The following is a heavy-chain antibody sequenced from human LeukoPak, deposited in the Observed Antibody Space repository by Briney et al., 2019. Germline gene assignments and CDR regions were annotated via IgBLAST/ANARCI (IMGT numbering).Heavy chain of an antibody. CDR3: ARPVSGSSGWYYNY. J-gene: IGHJ4*02. CDR2: INHSGST. Sequence: SETLSLTCAVYGGSFSGYYLSWIRQPPGKGLELSGEINHSGSTNYNPSLKSRVTISVDTSKSQFSLKLSSVTAADTAVYYCARPVSGSSGWYYNYWGQGTLVTVSS. CDR1: GGSFSGYY. D-gene: IGHD6-19*01. V-gene: IGHV4-34*01.